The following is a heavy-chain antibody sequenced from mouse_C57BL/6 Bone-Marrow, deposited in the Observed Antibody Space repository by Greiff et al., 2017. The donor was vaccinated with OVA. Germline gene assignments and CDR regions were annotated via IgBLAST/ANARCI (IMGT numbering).Heavy chain of an antibody. Sequence: EVHLVESGGGLVQPGGSLKLSCAASGFTFSDYYMYWVRQTPEKRLEWVAYISNGGGSTYYPDTVKGRFTISRDNAKNTLYLQMSRLKSEDTAMYYCARPLYYDYSFAYWGQGTLVTVSA. D-gene: IGHD2-4*01. V-gene: IGHV5-12*01. J-gene: IGHJ3*01. CDR3: ARPLYYDYSFAY. CDR2: ISNGGGST. CDR1: GFTFSDYY.